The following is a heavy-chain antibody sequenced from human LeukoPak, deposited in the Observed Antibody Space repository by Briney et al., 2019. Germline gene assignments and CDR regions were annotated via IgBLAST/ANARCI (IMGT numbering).Heavy chain of an antibody. CDR3: ARGGTRITIVGVVINDFDY. D-gene: IGHD3-3*01. CDR2: IYHSGNT. V-gene: IGHV4-30-4*08. Sequence: SETLSLTCTVSGGSISSGDYYWSWIRQPPGKGLEWIGYIYHSGNTYYNPSLKSRLTISVDTPRNQFSLKLRSVTAADTAVYYCARGGTRITIVGVVINDFDYWGQGTLVTVST. CDR1: GGSISSGDYY. J-gene: IGHJ4*02.